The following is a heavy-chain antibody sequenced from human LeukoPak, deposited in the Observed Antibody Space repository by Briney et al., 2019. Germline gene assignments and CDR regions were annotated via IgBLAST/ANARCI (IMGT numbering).Heavy chain of an antibody. CDR3: AKPGSSRGIAGRRPTKYYFDY. Sequence: ASVKVSCKASGYTFTDYYIHWVRQAPGQGLEWMAWMNPKRGDTSYAQKFQGRVTMTRDTSISTAYMELSRLRFGDTAVYYCAKPGSSRGIAGRRPTKYYFDYWGQGTLVTVSS. CDR1: GYTFTDYY. D-gene: IGHD6-6*01. J-gene: IGHJ4*02. V-gene: IGHV1-2*02. CDR2: MNPKRGDT.